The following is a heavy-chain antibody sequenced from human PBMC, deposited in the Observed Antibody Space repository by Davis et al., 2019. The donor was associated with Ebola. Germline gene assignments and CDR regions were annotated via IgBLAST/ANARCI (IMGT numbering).Heavy chain of an antibody. Sequence: HTGGSLRLSCVASGFTFSSYWMHWVRQAPGKGLVWVARINSDGSSTNYANSVQGRFAISRDNAKNSLYLQMNSLTAEDTAVYYCARGARPNYWGQGTLVTVSS. J-gene: IGHJ4*02. V-gene: IGHV3-74*01. CDR3: ARGARPNY. CDR2: INSDGSST. CDR1: GFTFSSYW.